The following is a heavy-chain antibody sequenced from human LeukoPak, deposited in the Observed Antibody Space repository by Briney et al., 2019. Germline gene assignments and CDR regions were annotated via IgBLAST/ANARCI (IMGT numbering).Heavy chain of an antibody. Sequence: GGSLRLSCAASGFTFDDYGMSWVRQAPGKGLEWVSGINWNGGSTGYADSVKGRFTISRDNAKNSLYLQMNSLRAEDTALYYCARRKSTYYYGSGSYSADAFDIWGQGTMVTVSS. V-gene: IGHV3-20*04. CDR1: GFTFDDYG. CDR2: INWNGGST. CDR3: ARRKSTYYYGSGSYSADAFDI. D-gene: IGHD3-10*01. J-gene: IGHJ3*02.